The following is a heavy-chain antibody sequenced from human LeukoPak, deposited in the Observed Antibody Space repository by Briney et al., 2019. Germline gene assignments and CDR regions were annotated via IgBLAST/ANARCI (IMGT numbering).Heavy chain of an antibody. CDR2: IKSKTDGGTV. J-gene: IGHJ4*02. D-gene: IGHD4-11*01. CDR3: TTDPGNYEIF. CDR1: GFTFSDSA. V-gene: IGHV3-15*01. Sequence: PGGSLRLSCAASGFTFSDSAMHWVRQASGKGLEWVGRIKSKTDGGTVDYAPPVKGRFTISRDDSRNTLSLEMNFLKTEDTAVYYCTTDPGNYEIFWGQGTLVSVSS.